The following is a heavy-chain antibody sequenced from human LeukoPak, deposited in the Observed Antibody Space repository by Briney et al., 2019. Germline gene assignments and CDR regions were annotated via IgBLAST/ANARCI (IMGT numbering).Heavy chain of an antibody. Sequence: SVKVSCKASGGTFSSYAISWVRQAPGQGLEWMGGIIPIFGTANYAQKFQGRVTITADESTSTAYMELSSLRSEDTAVYYCARSGGFTHYFDYWGQGTLVTVSS. CDR2: IIPIFGTA. V-gene: IGHV1-69*13. CDR3: ARSGGFTHYFDY. D-gene: IGHD3-10*01. CDR1: GGTFSSYA. J-gene: IGHJ4*02.